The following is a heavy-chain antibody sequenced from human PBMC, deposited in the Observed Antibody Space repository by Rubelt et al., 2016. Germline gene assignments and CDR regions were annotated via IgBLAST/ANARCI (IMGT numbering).Heavy chain of an antibody. V-gene: IGHV4-59*12. D-gene: IGHD2-15*01. CDR2: IYYSGST. CDR1: GGSISSYY. Sequence: QVQLQESGPGLVKPSETLSLTCTVSGGSISSYYWSWIRQPPGKGLEWIGYIYYSGSTNYNPSLKSVFLFSVDTAKNQFSRKLSSVTAADTAGYYCARGRRYCSGGSCYSNWFDPWGQGTLVTVSS. CDR3: ARGRRYCSGGSCYSNWFDP. J-gene: IGHJ5*02.